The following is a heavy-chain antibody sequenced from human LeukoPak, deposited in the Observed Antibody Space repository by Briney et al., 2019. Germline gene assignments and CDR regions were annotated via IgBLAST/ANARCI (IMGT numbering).Heavy chain of an antibody. CDR3: AKDDSSGYYRWYYFDY. J-gene: IGHJ4*02. V-gene: IGHV3-9*01. CDR2: ISWNSGSI. Sequence: GGSLRLSCAASGFTFDDYAMHWVRQAPGKGLEWVSGISWNSGSIGYADSVKGRFTISRDNAKNSLYLQMNSLRAEDTALYYCAKDDSSGYYRWYYFDYWGQGTLVTVSP. CDR1: GFTFDDYA. D-gene: IGHD3-22*01.